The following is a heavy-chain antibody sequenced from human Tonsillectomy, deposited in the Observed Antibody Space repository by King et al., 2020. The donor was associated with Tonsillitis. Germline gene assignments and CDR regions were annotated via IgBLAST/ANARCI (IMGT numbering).Heavy chain of an antibody. Sequence: VQLVESGGGVFQPGRSLRLSCAASGFTFSTYAMHWVRQAPGKGLEWVAVISFDGNNKYYADSVKVRFTISRDNSKNTLYLQMNSLRAEDTAVYYCARVYYHDSSGYQNDASDIWGQGTMVTVSS. V-gene: IGHV3-30*01. CDR3: ARVYYHDSSGYQNDASDI. D-gene: IGHD3-22*01. CDR1: GFTFSTYA. J-gene: IGHJ3*02. CDR2: ISFDGNNK.